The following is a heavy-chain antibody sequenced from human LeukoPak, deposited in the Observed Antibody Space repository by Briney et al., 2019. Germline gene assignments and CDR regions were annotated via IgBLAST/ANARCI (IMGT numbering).Heavy chain of an antibody. J-gene: IGHJ4*02. D-gene: IGHD6-13*01. V-gene: IGHV3-74*01. CDR3: TKGRYTSSWLDY. Sequence: GGSLRLSCAASGFTFSNFGMHWVRHAPGKGLVWVSRITSDGSTTNYADSVKGRFTISRDNAKNTLYLQMNSLRAEDTAVYFCTKGRYTSSWLDYWGQGTLVTVSS. CDR2: ITSDGSTT. CDR1: GFTFSNFG.